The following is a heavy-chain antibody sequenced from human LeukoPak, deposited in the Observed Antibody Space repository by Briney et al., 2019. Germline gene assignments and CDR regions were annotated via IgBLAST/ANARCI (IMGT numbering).Heavy chain of an antibody. CDR1: GXSISSYY. CDR3: ASRSSIWSGYQDTLYYFDS. D-gene: IGHD3-3*01. CDR2: IYYSGST. Sequence: SETLSLTCTVSGXSISSYYWSWIRQPPGKRLEWIGHIYYSGSTNYNPSLKSRVTISVDTSKDQFSLKLSSVTAADTAVYYCASRSSIWSGYQDTLYYFDSWGQGTLVTVSS. V-gene: IGHV4-59*01. J-gene: IGHJ4*02.